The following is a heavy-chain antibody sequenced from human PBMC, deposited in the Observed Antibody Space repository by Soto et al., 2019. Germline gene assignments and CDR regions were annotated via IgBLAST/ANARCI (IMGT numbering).Heavy chain of an antibody. CDR3: AKSISAPNSGDDAVDI. D-gene: IGHD6-19*01. CDR2: ISGSGGST. CDR1: GFTFSSYA. Sequence: GGSLRLSCAVSGFTFSSYAMSWVRQAPGKGLEWVSAISGSGGSTYYADSVKGRFTISRDNSKNTLYLQMNSLRAEDTAVYYSAKSISAPNSGDDAVDIWGQGTMVSVS. V-gene: IGHV3-23*01. J-gene: IGHJ3*02.